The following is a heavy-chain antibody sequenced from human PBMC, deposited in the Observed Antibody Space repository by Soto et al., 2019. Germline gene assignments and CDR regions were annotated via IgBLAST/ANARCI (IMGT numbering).Heavy chain of an antibody. Sequence: PVGSLTLSCAASGFTFSGSAMHWVRQASGKGLEWVGHIRSKANSYATPYAASVKGRFTISRDDSKNTAYLQMNSLKTEDSAVYYCTRHQTADDAFDIWGQGTMVTVSS. CDR1: GFTFSGSA. CDR2: IRSKANSYAT. D-gene: IGHD6-19*01. V-gene: IGHV3-73*01. CDR3: TRHQTADDAFDI. J-gene: IGHJ3*02.